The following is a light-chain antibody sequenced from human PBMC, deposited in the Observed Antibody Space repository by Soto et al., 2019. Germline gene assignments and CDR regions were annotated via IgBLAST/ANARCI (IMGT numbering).Light chain of an antibody. CDR2: KAS. Sequence: IQMTQSPSTLSASVGDRVAITCRASQSIGIWLAWYQQKPGKAPRFLIYKASSLESGVPSRCSGSRYGTELSLTISSLQTDDFASYYGQQYNDYSWTFGQGTMVDIK. V-gene: IGKV1-5*03. J-gene: IGKJ1*01. CDR1: QSIGIW. CDR3: QQYNDYSWT.